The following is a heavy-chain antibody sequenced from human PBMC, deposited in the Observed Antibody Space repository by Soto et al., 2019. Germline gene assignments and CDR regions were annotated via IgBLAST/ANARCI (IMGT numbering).Heavy chain of an antibody. D-gene: IGHD7-27*01. CDR3: ARAGQTNWGSRQGFDF. CDR1: GGSISGSGYY. J-gene: IGHJ4*02. Sequence: QLQLQESGPGLVKPSETLSLTCTVSGGSISGSGYYWGWVRQPPGKALEWIGSIFHSGSPYYNPSLKSRVTLSVDTSKDQFFLKLASMTAADTAVYFCARAGQTNWGSRQGFDFWGQGTLVTVSS. CDR2: IFHSGSP. V-gene: IGHV4-39*01.